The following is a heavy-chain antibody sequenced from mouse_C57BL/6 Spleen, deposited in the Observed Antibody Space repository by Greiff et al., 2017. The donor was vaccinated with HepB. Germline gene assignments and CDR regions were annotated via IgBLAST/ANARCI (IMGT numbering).Heavy chain of an antibody. CDR2: IDPANGNT. J-gene: IGHJ4*01. Sequence: EVQLQQSVAELVRPGASVKLSCTASGFNIKNTYMHWVKQRPEQGLEWIGRIDPANGNTKYAPKFQGKATITADTSSNTAYLQLSSLTSEDSAVYFCARRPAYYSNSYILYAMDYWGQGTSVTVSS. CDR1: GFNIKNTY. CDR3: ARRPAYYSNSYILYAMDY. V-gene: IGHV14-3*01. D-gene: IGHD2-5*01.